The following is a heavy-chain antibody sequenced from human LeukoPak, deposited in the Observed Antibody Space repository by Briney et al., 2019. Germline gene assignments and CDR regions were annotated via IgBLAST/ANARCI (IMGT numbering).Heavy chain of an antibody. CDR2: INHSGST. V-gene: IGHV4-34*01. J-gene: IGHJ6*02. CDR3: ARGPREYCSGGSCYDDYYGMDV. D-gene: IGHD2-15*01. Sequence: PSETLSLTCAVYGGSFSGYYWSWIRQPPGKGLEWIGEINHSGSTNYNPSLKSRVTISVDTSKNQFSLKLSSVTAADTAVYYCARGPREYCSGGSCYDDYYGMDVWGQGTTVTVSS. CDR1: GGSFSGYY.